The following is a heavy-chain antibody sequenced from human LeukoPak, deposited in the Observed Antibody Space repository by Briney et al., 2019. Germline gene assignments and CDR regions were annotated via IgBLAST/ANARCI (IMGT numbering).Heavy chain of an antibody. CDR3: ARWASETHAFDI. CDR1: GFTFSSYA. CDR2: ISGSGGST. J-gene: IGHJ3*02. Sequence: GSLRLSCAASGFTFSSYAMSWVRQAPGKGLEWVSAISGSGGSTYYADSVKGRFTISRDNSKNTLYLQMNSLRAEDTAVYYCARWASETHAFDIWGQGTMVTVSS. D-gene: IGHD5-24*01. V-gene: IGHV3-23*01.